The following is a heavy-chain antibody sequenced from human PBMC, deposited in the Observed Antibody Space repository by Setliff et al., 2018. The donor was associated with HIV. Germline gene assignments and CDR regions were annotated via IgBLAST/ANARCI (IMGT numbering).Heavy chain of an antibody. J-gene: IGHJ5*02. D-gene: IGHD3-22*01. CDR2: ISPHNGDT. CDR3: ARGRRPITMIVVVTLDP. CDR1: GYTFTSYG. V-gene: IGHV1-18*01. Sequence: GASVKVSCKASGYTFTSYGISWVRQAPGQGLEWMGWISPHNGDTTIPQRFQGRVTMTTDTSINTAYMELRGLRSDDTAVYYCARGRRPITMIVVVTLDPWGQGTLVTVSS.